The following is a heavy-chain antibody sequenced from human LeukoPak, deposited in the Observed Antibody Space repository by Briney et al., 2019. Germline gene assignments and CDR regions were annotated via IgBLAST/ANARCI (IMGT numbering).Heavy chain of an antibody. CDR3: ASSDFWSGYFFDY. V-gene: IGHV4-4*02. CDR2: IYHSGST. CDR1: GGSISSSNW. D-gene: IGHD3-3*01. J-gene: IGHJ4*02. Sequence: PSGTLSLTCAVSGGSISSSNWWSWVRQPPGKGLEWIGEIYHSGSTNYNPSLKSRVTISVDTSKNQFSLKLSSVTAADTAVYYCASSDFWSGYFFDYWGQGTLVTVSS.